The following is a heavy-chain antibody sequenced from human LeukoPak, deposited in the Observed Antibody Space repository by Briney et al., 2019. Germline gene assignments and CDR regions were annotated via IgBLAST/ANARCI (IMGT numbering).Heavy chain of an antibody. Sequence: SETLSLTCSVSGDSINNNFWTWIRQPPGKRLEWIGYIYHSGTTSYNPSLNSRVTMLIDASKNQISLKLSSVTAADTAVYYCVRVIRSWFDTWGQGTLVTVSS. CDR1: GDSINNNF. J-gene: IGHJ5*02. V-gene: IGHV4-59*01. CDR2: IYHSGTT. CDR3: VRVIRSWFDT.